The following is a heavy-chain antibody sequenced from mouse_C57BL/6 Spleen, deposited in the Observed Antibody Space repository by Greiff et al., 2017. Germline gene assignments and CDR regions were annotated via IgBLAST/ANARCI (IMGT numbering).Heavy chain of an antibody. Sequence: VQLKESGAELVKPGASVKLSCTASGFNIKDYYMHWVKQRTEQGLEWIGRIDPEDGETKYAPKFQGKATITADTSSNTAYLQLSSLTSEDTAVYYCARDTTVVAYYFDYWGQGTTLTVSS. J-gene: IGHJ2*01. CDR3: ARDTTVVAYYFDY. CDR2: IDPEDGET. V-gene: IGHV14-2*01. D-gene: IGHD1-1*01. CDR1: GFNIKDYY.